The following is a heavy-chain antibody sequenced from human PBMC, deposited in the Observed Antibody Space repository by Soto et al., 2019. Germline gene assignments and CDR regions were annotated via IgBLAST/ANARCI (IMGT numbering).Heavy chain of an antibody. CDR2: IYYSGST. CDR3: ARGIFLSAGTEGFDP. D-gene: IGHD6-13*01. Sequence: SETLSLTCTVSGGSISSGDYYWSWIRQPPGKGLEWIGYIYYSGSTYYNPSLKSRVTISVDTSKNQFSLKLSSVTAADTAVYYCARGIFLSAGTEGFDPWGQGTLVNVSS. CDR1: GGSISSGDYY. V-gene: IGHV4-30-4*01. J-gene: IGHJ5*02.